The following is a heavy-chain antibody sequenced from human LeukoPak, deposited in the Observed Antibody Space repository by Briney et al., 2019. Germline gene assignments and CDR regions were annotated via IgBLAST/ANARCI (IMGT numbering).Heavy chain of an antibody. D-gene: IGHD3-16*01. Sequence: GGSLRLSCAASGFSFSTYWMNWVRQAPGKGLEWVANIKQDGGEKYYVDSVKGRFTTSRYNAKNSLYLQMNSLRVDDTAVYYCVRGGGYWGQGTLVTVSS. CDR2: IKQDGGEK. CDR3: VRGGGY. CDR1: GFSFSTYW. J-gene: IGHJ4*02. V-gene: IGHV3-7*01.